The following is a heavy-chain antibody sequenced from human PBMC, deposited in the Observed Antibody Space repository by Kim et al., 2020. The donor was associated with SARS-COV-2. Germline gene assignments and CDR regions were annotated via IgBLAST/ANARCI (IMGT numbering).Heavy chain of an antibody. CDR1: GFTFSSYA. CDR2: ISGSGGST. Sequence: GGSLRLSCAASGFTFSSYAMSWVRQAPGKGLEWVSAISGSGGSTYYADSVKGRFTISRDNSKNTLYLQMNSLRAEDTAVYYCAKDSPPYYDFWSGTEYWYFDLWGRGTLVTVSS. J-gene: IGHJ2*01. V-gene: IGHV3-23*01. CDR3: AKDSPPYYDFWSGTEYWYFDL. D-gene: IGHD3-3*01.